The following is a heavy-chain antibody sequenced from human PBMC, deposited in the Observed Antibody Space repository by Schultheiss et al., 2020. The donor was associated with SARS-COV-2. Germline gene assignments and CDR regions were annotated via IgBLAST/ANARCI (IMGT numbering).Heavy chain of an antibody. V-gene: IGHV3-23*01. D-gene: IGHD2-15*01. J-gene: IGHJ6*02. CDR1: GFTFSSYA. Sequence: GGSLRLSCAASGFTFSSYATSWVRQAPRTGLEWVSSISGNSGSTYYADSVKGRFTISRDNSKNSLYLQMNSLRAEDTAVYYCASRAATSPYYYYGMDVWGQGTTVTVSS. CDR2: ISGNSGST. CDR3: ASRAATSPYYYYGMDV.